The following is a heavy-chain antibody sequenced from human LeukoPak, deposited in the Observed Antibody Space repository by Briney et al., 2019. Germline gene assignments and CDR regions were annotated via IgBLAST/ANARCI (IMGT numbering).Heavy chain of an antibody. CDR1: GGSFSDYY. CDR3: ASHYSSGSYRYTGSFDS. CDR2: INHSGTT. Sequence: PSATLSLTCAVYGGSFSDYYWSWIRQPPGKGLEWIGEINHSGTTNYSPSLKSRVSISVDTSKNQFSLKLNSVTAADAAMYYCASHYSSGSYRYTGSFDSWGQGMLVNVSS. D-gene: IGHD3-16*02. J-gene: IGHJ4*02. V-gene: IGHV4-34*01.